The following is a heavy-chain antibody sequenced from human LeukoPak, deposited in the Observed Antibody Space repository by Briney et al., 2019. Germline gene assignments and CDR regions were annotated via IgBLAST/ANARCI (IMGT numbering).Heavy chain of an antibody. CDR3: ARVSSSGYYNYFDY. Sequence: GGSLRLSCAASGFTFSSYSMNWVRQAPGRGLEWVSSISSSSSYIYYADSVKGRFTISRDNAKNSLYLQMNSLRAEDTAVYYCARVSSSGYYNYFDYWGQGTLVTVSS. CDR2: ISSSSSYI. V-gene: IGHV3-21*01. D-gene: IGHD3-22*01. J-gene: IGHJ4*02. CDR1: GFTFSSYS.